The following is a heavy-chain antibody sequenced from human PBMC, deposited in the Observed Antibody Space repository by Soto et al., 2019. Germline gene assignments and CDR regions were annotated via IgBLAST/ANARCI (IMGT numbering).Heavy chain of an antibody. CDR1: GGSISSGDYY. J-gene: IGHJ4*02. CDR2: IYYSGST. V-gene: IGHV4-30-4*01. CDR3: ARVYYGSGSYFPDY. D-gene: IGHD3-10*01. Sequence: SETLSLTCTVSGGSISSGDYYRSWIRQPPGKGLEWIGYIYYSGSTYYNPSLKSRVTISVDTSKNQFSLKLSSVTAADTAVYYCARVYYGSGSYFPDYWGQGTLVTVSS.